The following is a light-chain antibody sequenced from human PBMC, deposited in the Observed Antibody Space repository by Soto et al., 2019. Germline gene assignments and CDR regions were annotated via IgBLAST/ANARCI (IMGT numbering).Light chain of an antibody. V-gene: IGKV1-39*01. CDR1: QSIDTY. Sequence: DIQGTQSPSSLSASVGDRVTITCRVSQSIDTYLNWYQQTPGKAPKLLIYAASSLQSGVPSRFRGSGSGTDFTLAISSLQPEDFATYYCQQSYSSPWTFGQGTKVEIK. J-gene: IGKJ1*01. CDR3: QQSYSSPWT. CDR2: AAS.